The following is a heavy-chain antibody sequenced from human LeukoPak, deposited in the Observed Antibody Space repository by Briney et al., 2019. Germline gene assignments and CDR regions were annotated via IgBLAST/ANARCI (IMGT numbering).Heavy chain of an antibody. V-gene: IGHV1-18*01. Sequence: GASVKVSCKASGYTFTSYGISWVRQAPGQGLEGMGWISAYNGNTNYAQKLQGRVTMTTDTSTSKASMELRSLRSDDTAVYYCARGMAYSSGWYAEAYDYWGQGTLVTVSS. CDR3: ARGMAYSSGWYAEAYDY. J-gene: IGHJ4*02. CDR1: GYTFTSYG. D-gene: IGHD6-19*01. CDR2: ISAYNGNT.